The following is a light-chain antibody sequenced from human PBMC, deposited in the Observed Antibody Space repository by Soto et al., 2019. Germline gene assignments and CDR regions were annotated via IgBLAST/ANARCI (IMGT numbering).Light chain of an antibody. CDR1: QSITTY. J-gene: IGKJ1*01. CDR3: QQRSSWWT. V-gene: IGKV3-11*01. CDR2: DAS. Sequence: ETVLTQSPATLSLSPGDRATLSCRASQSITTYLAWYQQKTGQAPKRLFYDASSRATGIPARFSASGSGTDFTLTISSLEPEDSAVYYCQQRSSWWTFGQGTKVEIK.